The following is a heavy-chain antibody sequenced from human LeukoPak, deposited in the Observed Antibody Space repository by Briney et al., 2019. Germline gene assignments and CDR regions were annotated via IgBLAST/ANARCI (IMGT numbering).Heavy chain of an antibody. J-gene: IGHJ4*02. V-gene: IGHV3-23*01. CDR3: AKTPLRFLEWLLGD. CDR2: ISGSGGST. D-gene: IGHD3-3*01. CDR1: GFTFSSYA. Sequence: GGSLRLSCAASGFTFSSYAMTWVRQVPGKGLEWVSGISGSGGSTYYADSVKGRFTISRDNSKNTLYLQMNSLRAEDTAVYYCAKTPLRFLEWLLGDWGQGTLVTVSS.